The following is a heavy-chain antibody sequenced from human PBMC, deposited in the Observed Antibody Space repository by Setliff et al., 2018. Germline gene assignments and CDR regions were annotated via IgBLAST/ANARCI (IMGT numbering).Heavy chain of an antibody. CDR2: IGPNGGST. J-gene: IGHJ4*02. CDR1: GFTFNTYT. CDR3: VRDLHWGFDY. D-gene: IGHD7-27*01. Sequence: PGGSLRLSCSASGFTFNTYTMHWVRQAPGKGLEDVSSIGPNGGSTYYANSVRGRFTISRDDSKNTAYLQMNSLRAEDTAVYYCVRDLHWGFDYWGLGTLVTVSS. V-gene: IGHV3-64*04.